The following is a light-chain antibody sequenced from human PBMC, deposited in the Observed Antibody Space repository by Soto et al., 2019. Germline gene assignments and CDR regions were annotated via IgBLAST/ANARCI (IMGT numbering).Light chain of an antibody. CDR1: QSVSSN. Sequence: EIVMTQSPATLSVSPGERATLSCRASQSVSSNLAWYQQKPCQAHRLLIYGASTRATGIPAMFSGSGSGTELTLTISSLQSEDFAVYCCQQYNNWPLTFGGGTKVEIK. CDR2: GAS. J-gene: IGKJ4*01. V-gene: IGKV3-15*01. CDR3: QQYNNWPLT.